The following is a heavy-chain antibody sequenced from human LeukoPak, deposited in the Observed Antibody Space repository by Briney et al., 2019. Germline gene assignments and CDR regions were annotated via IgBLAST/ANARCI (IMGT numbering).Heavy chain of an antibody. CDR1: GFTFSDYY. CDR3: AKRRSRNMITFGGVENWFDP. V-gene: IGHV3-11*04. CDR2: ISTSGTTI. J-gene: IGHJ5*02. D-gene: IGHD3-16*01. Sequence: GGSLRLSCAASGFTFSDYYMSWIRQAPGKGLEWVSYISTSGTTIYYADSVKGRFTISRDNSKNTLYLQMNSLRAEDTAVYYCAKRRSRNMITFGGVENWFDPWGQGTLVIVSS.